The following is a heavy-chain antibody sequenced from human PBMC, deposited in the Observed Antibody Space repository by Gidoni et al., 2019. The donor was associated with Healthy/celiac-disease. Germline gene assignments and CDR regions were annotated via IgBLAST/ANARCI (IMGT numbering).Heavy chain of an antibody. CDR1: GYSFTSYW. V-gene: IGHV5-51*01. Sequence: EVQLVQSGAEVKKPGESLKISCKGSGYSFTSYWIGWVRQMPGKGLEWMGIIYPGDPDTRYSPSFQGQVTISADKSISTAYLQWSSLKASDTAMYYCARQIFYYDSSGYAPLDYWGQGTLVTVSS. J-gene: IGHJ4*02. D-gene: IGHD3-22*01. CDR2: IYPGDPDT. CDR3: ARQIFYYDSSGYAPLDY.